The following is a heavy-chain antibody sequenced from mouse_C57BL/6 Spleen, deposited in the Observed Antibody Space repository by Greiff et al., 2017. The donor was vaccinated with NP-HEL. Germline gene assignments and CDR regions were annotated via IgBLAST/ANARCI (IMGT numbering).Heavy chain of an antibody. D-gene: IGHD1-1*01. V-gene: IGHV1-78*01. J-gene: IGHJ1*03. CDR2: IYPRDGST. CDR3: ARSDYYDSSYWYFDV. CDR1: GYTFTDHT. Sequence: VQLQQSDAELVKPGASVKISCKVSGYTFTDHTIHWMKQRPEQGLEWIGYIYPRDGSTKYNEKFTGKATLTADKSSSTAYMQLNSLTSEDSAVYFCARSDYYDSSYWYFDVWGTGTTVTVSS.